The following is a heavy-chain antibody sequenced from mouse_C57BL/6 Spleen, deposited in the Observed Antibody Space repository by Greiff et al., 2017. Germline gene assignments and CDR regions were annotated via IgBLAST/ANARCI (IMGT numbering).Heavy chain of an antibody. V-gene: IGHV5-4*01. CDR1: GFTFSSYA. Sequence: EVHLVESGGGLVKPGGSLKLSCAASGFTFSSYAMSWVRQTPEKRLEWVATISDGGSYTYYPDNVKGRFTISRDNAKNNLYLQMSHLKSEDTAMYYCAREKGYDYDEAWFAYWGQGTLVTVSA. D-gene: IGHD2-4*01. CDR3: AREKGYDYDEAWFAY. CDR2: ISDGGSYT. J-gene: IGHJ3*01.